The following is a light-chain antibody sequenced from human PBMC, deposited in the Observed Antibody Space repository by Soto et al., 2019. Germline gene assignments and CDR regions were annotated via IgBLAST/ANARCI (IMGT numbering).Light chain of an antibody. J-gene: IGLJ1*01. CDR2: KNN. CDR3: ASWDGNLNGFV. V-gene: IGLV1-44*01. Sequence: QSVLTQPPSASGTPGQRVTISCSGSSSNVGYNAVNWYQQLPGRAPKVVIYKNNQRPSGVPDRFSGYKSGTSASLAIRGLQAEDAADYSCASWDGNLNGFVFGSGTKLTVL. CDR1: SSNVGYNA.